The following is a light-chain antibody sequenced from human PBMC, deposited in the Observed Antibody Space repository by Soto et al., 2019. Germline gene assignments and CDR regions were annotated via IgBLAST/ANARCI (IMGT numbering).Light chain of an antibody. CDR3: QQSYSAPQCS. CDR1: ESIGRH. V-gene: IGKV1-39*01. Sequence: DIQMTQSPSSLSASVGARVTITCRASESIGRHLNWYQQKPGQAPKALIYAVSSLQSGVPSRFSGSGSGTESTLTISRLQAEDSGTYYCQQSYSAPQCSFGPGTKVEIK. CDR2: AVS. J-gene: IGKJ3*01.